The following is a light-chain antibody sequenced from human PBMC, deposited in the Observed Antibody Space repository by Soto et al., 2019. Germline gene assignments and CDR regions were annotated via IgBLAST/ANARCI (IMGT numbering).Light chain of an antibody. Sequence: EIVLTQSPATLSLSPGDRATLSCRASQSVSSYLAWYQQKLGQAPRLLIYDASNRATGIPARFSGSGSGTDFTLTISSLEPEDFAVYYCHQRSNWPPTFGGGTKVEIK. CDR2: DAS. CDR1: QSVSSY. CDR3: HQRSNWPPT. V-gene: IGKV3-11*01. J-gene: IGKJ4*01.